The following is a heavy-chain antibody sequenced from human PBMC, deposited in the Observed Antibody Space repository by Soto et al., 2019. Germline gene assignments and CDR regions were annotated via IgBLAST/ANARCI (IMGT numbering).Heavy chain of an antibody. J-gene: IGHJ4*02. Sequence: VSGPTLVNPTQTLTLTCTFSGFSLTTTGVGVGWIRHPPGRALEWLDLIFWDDSERCNPALKDRLTFTKDTCKNEVVLTMSNMDPVDTATYYCVHLLGGCSRTTCTPLRFDYWGQGIPVTVSS. D-gene: IGHD6-19*01. CDR2: IFWDDSE. CDR3: VHLLGGCSRTTCTPLRFDY. CDR1: GFSLTTTGVG. V-gene: IGHV2-5*02.